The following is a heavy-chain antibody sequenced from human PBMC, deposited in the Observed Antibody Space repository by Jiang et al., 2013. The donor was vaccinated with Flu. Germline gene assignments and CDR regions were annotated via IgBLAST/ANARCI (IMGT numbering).Heavy chain of an antibody. D-gene: IGHD5-12*01. Sequence: GAEVKKPGASVKVSCKASGLTFSNYYLHWVRQALGQGLEWMGVMNPSGDSTTYAQKFQGRVTLTRDPSASTVYMELSSLISEDTAVYYCARDRVVATIIYYYGMDVWGQGTTVT. J-gene: IGHJ6*02. CDR3: ARDRVVATIIYYYGMDV. CDR1: GLTFSNYY. CDR2: MNPSGDST. V-gene: IGHV1-46*01.